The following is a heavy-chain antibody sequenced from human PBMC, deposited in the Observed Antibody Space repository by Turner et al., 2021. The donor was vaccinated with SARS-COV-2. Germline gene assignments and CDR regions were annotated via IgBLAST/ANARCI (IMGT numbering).Heavy chain of an antibody. CDR3: ASSLPAPGGVPGRLDY. J-gene: IGHJ4*02. D-gene: IGHD2-8*02. Sequence: QVQLVQSGAEVKKPGASVKVSCKASGYTFSSFYMHWVRQASGQGLAWMGIINASGGSTSYAQKFQGRVTMTRDTSTSTVYMELSSLRAEDTAVYYCASSLPAPGGVPGRLDYWGQGTLVTVSS. CDR1: GYTFSSFY. CDR2: INASGGST. V-gene: IGHV1-46*01.